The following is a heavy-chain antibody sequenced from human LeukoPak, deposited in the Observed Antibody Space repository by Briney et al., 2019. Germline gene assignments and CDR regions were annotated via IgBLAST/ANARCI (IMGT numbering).Heavy chain of an antibody. V-gene: IGHV1-2*02. CDR1: GYTFTGYY. CDR2: INPNSGGT. D-gene: IGHD6-19*01. J-gene: IGHJ4*02. Sequence: GASVKVSCKASGYTFTGYYMHWVRQAPGQGLEWMGWINPNSGGTNYAQKFQGRVTMTRDTSISTAYMELSRLRSDDTAVYYCARDQSHSSGAPGYWGQGTLVTVSS. CDR3: ARDQSHSSGAPGY.